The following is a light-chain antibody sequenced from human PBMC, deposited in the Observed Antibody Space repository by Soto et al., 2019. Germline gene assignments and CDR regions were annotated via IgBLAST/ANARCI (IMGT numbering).Light chain of an antibody. V-gene: IGLV7-46*01. CDR2: DTS. Sequence: QAVVTQEPSLTVSPGGTVTLTCGSSTGAVTSGHYPYWFQQKPGQAPRTLIYDTSNKHSWTPARFSGSLLGGKAALPLSGAQPEDEAEYDCLLSYSGADVVFVRGTKLTVL. J-gene: IGLJ2*01. CDR1: TGAVTSGHY. CDR3: LLSYSGADVV.